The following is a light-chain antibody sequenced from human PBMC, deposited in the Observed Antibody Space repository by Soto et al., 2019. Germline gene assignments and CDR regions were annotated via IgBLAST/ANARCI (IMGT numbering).Light chain of an antibody. CDR3: QQYTTFSRA. Sequence: DIQMTQSPSPLSASVGDRVTITCRASQTIRTRLAWYQQKPGKAPKLLIYDASTLDSGVPSRFSGSGSETDFTLTISGLQPHDFATYYCQQYTTFSRAFGQGTTVDI. CDR2: DAS. V-gene: IGKV1-5*01. J-gene: IGKJ1*01. CDR1: QTIRTR.